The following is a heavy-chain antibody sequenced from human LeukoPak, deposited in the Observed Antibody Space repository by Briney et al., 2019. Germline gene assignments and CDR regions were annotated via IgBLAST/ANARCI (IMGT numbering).Heavy chain of an antibody. CDR1: GGSFSGYY. J-gene: IGHJ4*02. Sequence: SETLSLTCAVYGGSFSGYYWSWIRQPPGKGLEWIGEINHSGSTNYNPSLKSRVTISVDMSKNQFSLKLSSVTAADTAVYYCARSYYYGSGSYFLGYWGQGTLVTVSS. V-gene: IGHV4-34*01. CDR2: INHSGST. D-gene: IGHD3-10*01. CDR3: ARSYYYGSGSYFLGY.